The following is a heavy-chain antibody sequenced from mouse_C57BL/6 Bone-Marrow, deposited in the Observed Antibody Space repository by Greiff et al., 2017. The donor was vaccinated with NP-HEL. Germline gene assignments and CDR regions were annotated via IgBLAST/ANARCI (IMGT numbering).Heavy chain of an antibody. Sequence: EVMLVESGGDLVKPGGSLKLSCAASGFTFSSYGMSWVRQTPDKRLEWVATISSGGSYTYYPDSVKGRFTISRDNAKNTLYLQMSSLKSEDTAMYYCANIYYEAWFAYWGQGTLVTVSA. V-gene: IGHV5-6*01. J-gene: IGHJ3*01. D-gene: IGHD2-4*01. CDR3: ANIYYEAWFAY. CDR2: ISSGGSYT. CDR1: GFTFSSYG.